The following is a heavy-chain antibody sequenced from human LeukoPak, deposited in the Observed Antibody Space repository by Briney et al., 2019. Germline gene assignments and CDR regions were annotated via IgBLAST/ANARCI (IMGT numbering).Heavy chain of an antibody. CDR1: GFTFSSYE. CDR2: ISSSGSTI. V-gene: IGHV3-48*03. D-gene: IGHD3-3*01. J-gene: IGHJ6*03. Sequence: PGGSLRLSCAASGFTFSSYEMNWVRQAPGRGLEWVSYISSSGSTIYYADSVKGRFTISRDNAKNSLYLQMNSLRAEDTAVYYCARDAKSTTIFGEVPNETTYYYYYYMDVWGKGTTVTVSS. CDR3: ARDAKSTTIFGEVPNETTYYYYYYMDV.